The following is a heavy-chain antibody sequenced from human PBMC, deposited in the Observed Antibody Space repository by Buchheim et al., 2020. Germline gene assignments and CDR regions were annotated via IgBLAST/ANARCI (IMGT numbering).Heavy chain of an antibody. CDR2: ISYDGSNK. CDR3: AREWDYSASSFDY. D-gene: IGHD6-6*01. CDR1: GFTFSSYA. J-gene: IGHJ4*02. Sequence: QVQLVESGGGVVQPGRSLRLSCAASGFTFSSYAMHWVRQAPGKGLEWVAVISYDGSNKYYADSVKGRFTISRDISRNTLYLQMNSLRPEDTAVYYCAREWDYSASSFDYWGQGTL. V-gene: IGHV3-30*14.